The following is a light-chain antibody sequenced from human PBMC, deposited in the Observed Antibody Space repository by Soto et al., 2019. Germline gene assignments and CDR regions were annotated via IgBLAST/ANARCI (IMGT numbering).Light chain of an antibody. Sequence: AIRMTQSPSSFSASTGDRVTITCRASQGISSYLAWYQQRPGKAPGLLIYSASTLQSGVPSRFSGSGYGTDFSLTISNLQPEDFATYYCQQLYSHPLTFGGGTKVDNK. V-gene: IGKV1-8*01. CDR3: QQLYSHPLT. CDR1: QGISSY. J-gene: IGKJ4*01. CDR2: SAS.